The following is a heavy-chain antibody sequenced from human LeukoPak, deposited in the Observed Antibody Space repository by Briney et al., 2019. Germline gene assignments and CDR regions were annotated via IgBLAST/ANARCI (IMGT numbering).Heavy chain of an antibody. CDR3: AKDASSGWSRYYYFDY. CDR1: GFTFSSYA. V-gene: IGHV3-30*02. CDR2: IRYDGSNK. Sequence: GGSLRLSCAASGFTFSSYAMTWVRQAPGKGLEWVAFIRYDGSNKYYADSVKGRFTISRDNSKNTLYLQMNSLRAEDTAVYYCAKDASSGWSRYYYFDYWGQGTLVTVSS. D-gene: IGHD6-19*01. J-gene: IGHJ4*02.